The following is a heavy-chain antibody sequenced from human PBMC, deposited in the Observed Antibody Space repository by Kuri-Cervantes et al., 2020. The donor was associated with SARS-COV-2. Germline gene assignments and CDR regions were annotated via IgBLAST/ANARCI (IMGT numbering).Heavy chain of an antibody. V-gene: IGHV1-18*04. CDR1: GYTFTSYG. D-gene: IGHD3-16*02. CDR3: ARDHLMITFGGVIDHFDY. Sequence: ASVKVSCKASGYTFTSYGISWVRQAPGQGLEWMGWNSGYNGNTNYAQKLQGRVTMTTDTSTSTADMELRSLRSDETAVYYCARDHLMITFGGVIDHFDYWGQGTLVTVSS. J-gene: IGHJ4*02. CDR2: NSGYNGNT.